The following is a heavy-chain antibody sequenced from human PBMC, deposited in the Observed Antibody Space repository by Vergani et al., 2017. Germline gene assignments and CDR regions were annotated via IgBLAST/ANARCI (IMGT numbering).Heavy chain of an antibody. CDR2: ISYDGSNK. D-gene: IGHD4-17*01. CDR3: ARVATVLIYYYYMDV. CDR1: GFTFSSYG. V-gene: IGHV3-30*19. J-gene: IGHJ6*03. Sequence: QVQLVESGGGVVQPGRSLRLSCAASGFTFSSYGMHWVRQAPGKGLEWVAVISYDGSNKYYADSVKGRFTISRDNSKKTLYLQMNSLRAEDTAVYYCARVATVLIYYYYMDVWGKGTTVTVSS.